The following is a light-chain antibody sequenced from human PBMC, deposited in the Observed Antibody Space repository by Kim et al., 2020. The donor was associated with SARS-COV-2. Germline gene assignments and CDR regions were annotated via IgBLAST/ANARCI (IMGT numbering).Light chain of an antibody. Sequence: EIVLTQSPGTLSLSPGERATLSCWATQMVSGNFLAWYQQKPGQAPRLLIYAASSRATGIPARFSGHGSGTDFTLTIGRLEPEDFAVYYCHQYGSSPLTFGKGTKVDIK. J-gene: IGKJ1*01. CDR3: HQYGSSPLT. CDR1: QMVSGNF. V-gene: IGKV3-20*01. CDR2: AAS.